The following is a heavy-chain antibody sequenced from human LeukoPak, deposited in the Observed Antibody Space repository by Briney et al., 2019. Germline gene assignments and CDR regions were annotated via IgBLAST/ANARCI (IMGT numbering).Heavy chain of an antibody. D-gene: IGHD1-1*01. Sequence: SETLSLACTVSGGSISSYYWSWIRQPPGKGLEWIGYIYYSGSTNYNPSLKSRVTISVDTSKNQFSLKLSSVTAADTAVYYCARARTTGTTGYYGMDVWGQGTTVTVSS. CDR1: GGSISSYY. J-gene: IGHJ6*02. CDR3: ARARTTGTTGYYGMDV. CDR2: IYYSGST. V-gene: IGHV4-59*01.